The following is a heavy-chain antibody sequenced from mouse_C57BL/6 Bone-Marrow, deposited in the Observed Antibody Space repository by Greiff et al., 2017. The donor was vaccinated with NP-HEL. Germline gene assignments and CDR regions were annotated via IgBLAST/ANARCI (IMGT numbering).Heavy chain of an antibody. CDR2: SGPEAGDT. Sequence: VQLQQSGAELVRQGASVKLSCTASGINIKDYYMHRVKQRPEQGLERIGRSGPEAGDTEYAPKFQGKATMTAATSSNTAYLQLSSLTSEDTAVYYCTPYGYGRLDYWREGTTLTVSS. V-gene: IGHV14-1*01. CDR1: GINIKDYY. J-gene: IGHJ2*01. D-gene: IGHD2-2*01. CDR3: TPYGYGRLDY.